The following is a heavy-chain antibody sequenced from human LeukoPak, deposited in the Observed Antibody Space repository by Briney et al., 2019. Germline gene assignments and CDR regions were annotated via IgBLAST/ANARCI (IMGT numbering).Heavy chain of an antibody. Sequence: ASVKVSCKASGYTFTSYDINWVRQATGQGLEWMGWMNPNSGNTGYAQEFQGRVTMTRNTSISTAYMELSSLRSEDTAVYYCARGLGAVGSSSSWGQGTLVTVSS. CDR1: GYTFTSYD. CDR2: MNPNSGNT. CDR3: ARGLGAVGSSSS. V-gene: IGHV1-8*01. D-gene: IGHD6-6*01. J-gene: IGHJ4*02.